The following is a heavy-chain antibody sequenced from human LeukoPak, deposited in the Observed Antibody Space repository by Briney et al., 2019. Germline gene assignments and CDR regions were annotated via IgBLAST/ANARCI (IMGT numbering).Heavy chain of an antibody. V-gene: IGHV1-69*13. CDR2: IIPIFGTA. J-gene: IGHJ4*02. CDR1: GDTFSRYA. Sequence: SVKVSCKASGDTFSRYAISWVRQAPGQGLEWMGGIIPIFGTANYAQKFQGRVTITADESTSTAYMELSSLRSEDTAVYYCARGRMAGTYVFDSWGQGTLVTVSS. CDR3: ARGRMAGTYVFDS. D-gene: IGHD6-19*01.